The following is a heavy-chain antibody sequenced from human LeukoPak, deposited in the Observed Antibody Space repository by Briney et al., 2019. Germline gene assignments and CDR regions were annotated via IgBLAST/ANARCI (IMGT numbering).Heavy chain of an antibody. Sequence: GGSLRLSCAASGFTFSDYWMNWVRQAPGKGLEWVANINQDGSAKYYVDSVKGRFTFSRDNAMNSLFLQMNSLRAEDTAVYYCARDVHGGAFDYWGQGTLVTVPS. CDR1: GFTFSDYW. CDR3: ARDVHGGAFDY. CDR2: INQDGSAK. D-gene: IGHD4-23*01. V-gene: IGHV3-7*01. J-gene: IGHJ4*02.